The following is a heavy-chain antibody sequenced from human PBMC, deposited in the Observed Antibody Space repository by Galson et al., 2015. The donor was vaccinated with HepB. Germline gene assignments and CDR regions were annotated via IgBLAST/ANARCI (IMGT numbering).Heavy chain of an antibody. J-gene: IGHJ4*02. D-gene: IGHD3-10*01. Sequence: QSGAEVTKPGESLKISCKGSGSSFTSYWIGWVRQMPGKGLEWMGIIYPGDSDTRYSPSFQGQVTISADKSISTAYLQWSSLKASDTAMYYCARGGALLWFGGASPFDYWGQGTLVAVSS. CDR2: IYPGDSDT. CDR3: ARGGALLWFGGASPFDY. CDR1: GSSFTSYW. V-gene: IGHV5-51*01.